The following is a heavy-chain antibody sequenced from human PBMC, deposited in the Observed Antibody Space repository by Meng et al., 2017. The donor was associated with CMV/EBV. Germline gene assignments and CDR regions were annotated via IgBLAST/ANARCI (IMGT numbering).Heavy chain of an antibody. Sequence: SETLSLTCAVSGGSISSSNWWSWVRQPPGKGLECIGEIYHSGSTNYNPSLKSRVTISVDKSKNQFSLKLSSVTAADTAVYYCARPPSGYCSSTSCPSAWGQGTLVTVSS. V-gene: IGHV4-4*02. D-gene: IGHD2-2*01. J-gene: IGHJ5*02. CDR2: IYHSGST. CDR3: ARPPSGYCSSTSCPSA. CDR1: GGSISSSNW.